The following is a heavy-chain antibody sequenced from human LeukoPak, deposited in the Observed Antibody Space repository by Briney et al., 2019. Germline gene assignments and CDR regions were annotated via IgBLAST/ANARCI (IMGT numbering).Heavy chain of an antibody. CDR1: GGPISSYY. J-gene: IGHJ6*02. V-gene: IGHV4-59*01. Sequence: SETLSLTCTVSGGPISSYYLSWIRQPPGKGLEWIGYIYYSGSPNYNPSLKSRVTISADTSKSQFSLKLSSVTAADTAVYYCARVGYYYYGMDVWGQGTTVTVSS. CDR3: ARVGYYYYGMDV. CDR2: IYYSGSP.